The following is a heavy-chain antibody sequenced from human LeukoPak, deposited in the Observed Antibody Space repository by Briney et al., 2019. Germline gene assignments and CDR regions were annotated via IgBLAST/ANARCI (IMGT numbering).Heavy chain of an antibody. J-gene: IGHJ2*01. CDR2: IRNDGSNE. CDR3: ARRAGETGTPDWYFDL. V-gene: IGHV3-30*02. CDR1: GFTFSDYG. Sequence: GGSLRLSCAASGFTFSDYGMHWVRQPPVNGLESVAFIRNDGSNEYYPDSVKGRFTISRDNSRNTLYLQMNSLRAEDTAVYYCARRAGETGTPDWYFDLWGRGTLVTVSS. D-gene: IGHD1-1*01.